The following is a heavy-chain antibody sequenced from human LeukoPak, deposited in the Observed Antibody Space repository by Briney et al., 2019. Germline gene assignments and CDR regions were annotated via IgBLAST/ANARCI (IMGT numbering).Heavy chain of an antibody. Sequence: PGGSLRLSCAASGFTFSSYGMHWVRQAPGKGVEWVAFIRYDGSKKYYAASVKGRFTISRDNSKNTLYLQMNTLRAEDTAVYYCAKDPSEYCSGGSCRYFDYWGQGTLVTVSS. CDR3: AKDPSEYCSGGSCRYFDY. CDR1: GFTFSSYG. J-gene: IGHJ4*02. V-gene: IGHV3-30*02. CDR2: IRYDGSKK. D-gene: IGHD2-15*01.